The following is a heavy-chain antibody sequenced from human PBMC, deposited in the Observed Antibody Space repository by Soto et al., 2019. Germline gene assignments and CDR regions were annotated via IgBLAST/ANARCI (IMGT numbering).Heavy chain of an antibody. CDR2: ISYDGSNK. CDR1: GFTFSSYA. CDR3: ARDYYPHITIFGVGLDY. D-gene: IGHD3-3*01. J-gene: IGHJ4*02. Sequence: GGSLRLSCAASGFTFSSYAMHWVRQAPGKGLEWVAVISYDGSNKYYADSVKGRFTISRDNSKNTLYLQMNSLRAEDTAVYYCARDYYPHITIFGVGLDYWGQGTLVTVSS. V-gene: IGHV3-30-3*01.